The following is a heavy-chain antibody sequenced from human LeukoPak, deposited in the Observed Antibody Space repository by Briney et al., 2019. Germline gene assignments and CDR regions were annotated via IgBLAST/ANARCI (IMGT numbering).Heavy chain of an antibody. CDR2: IYHTGST. V-gene: IGHV4-30-2*01. CDR3: ARLQYCSGTSCYWFDP. CDR1: GGSLSSGLYS. Sequence: SETLSLTCDVPGGSLSSGLYSWSWIRQPLGKGLEWVGYIYHTGSTYYNPSLKSRVTISVDTSKNQFSLRLSSVTAADTAVYYCARLQYCSGTSCYWFDPWGQGTLVTVSS. J-gene: IGHJ5*02. D-gene: IGHD2-2*01.